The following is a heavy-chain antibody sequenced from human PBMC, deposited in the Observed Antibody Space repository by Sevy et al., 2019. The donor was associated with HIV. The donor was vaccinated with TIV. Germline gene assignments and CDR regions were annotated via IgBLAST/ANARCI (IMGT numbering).Heavy chain of an antibody. CDR2: IYPGDSDT. CDR3: ARLRLFNYYGSGSYYNLDAFDI. D-gene: IGHD3-10*01. V-gene: IGHV5-51*01. CDR1: GYSFTSYW. Sequence: GESLKISCKGSGYSFTSYWIGWVRQMPGKGLEWMGIIYPGDSDTRYSPSFQGQVTISADKSISTAYLQWSSLKASDTAMYYCARLRLFNYYGSGSYYNLDAFDIWGQGTMVTVSS. J-gene: IGHJ3*02.